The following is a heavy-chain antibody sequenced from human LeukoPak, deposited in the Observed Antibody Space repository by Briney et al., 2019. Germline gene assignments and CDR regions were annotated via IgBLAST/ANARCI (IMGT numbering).Heavy chain of an antibody. J-gene: IGHJ4*02. CDR2: IDWDDDK. CDR3: ARISYSKSFLDY. V-gene: IGHV2-70*04. CDR1: GFSLSTTGMR. Sequence: SGPTLVNPTQTLTLTCSFSGFSLSTTGMRVSWIRQSPGKALEWLARIDWDDDKFYTTSLKTRLTISKDTSKNQVVLTMTNMDPVDTATYYCARISYSKSFLDYWGQGTLVTVSS. D-gene: IGHD4-11*01.